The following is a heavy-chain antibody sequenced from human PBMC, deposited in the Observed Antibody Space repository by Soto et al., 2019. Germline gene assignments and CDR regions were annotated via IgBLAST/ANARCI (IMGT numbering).Heavy chain of an antibody. CDR2: INPSGGST. CDR3: ARPWEPRAKDAFDI. D-gene: IGHD1-26*01. V-gene: IGHV1-46*01. J-gene: IGHJ3*02. CDR1: GYTFTSYG. Sequence: GASVKVSCKASGYTFTSYGISWVRQAPGQGLEWMGIINPSGGSTSYAQKFQGRVTMTRDTSTSTVYMELSSLRSEDTAVYYCARPWEPRAKDAFDIWGQGTMVTVSS.